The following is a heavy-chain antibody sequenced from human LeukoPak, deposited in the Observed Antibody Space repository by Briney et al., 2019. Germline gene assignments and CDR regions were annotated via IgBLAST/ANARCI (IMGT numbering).Heavy chain of an antibody. D-gene: IGHD2-2*01. CDR3: ARGYRCSRFSCSHFYYYMDV. CDR1: GFTFSNYA. Sequence: GGSLRLSCAASGFTFSNYAMHWVRQAPGKGLEWVAFLSYDGNNDYYVDSVKGRFTISRDNSKNTLYLQINNLRTEDTAVYYCARGYRCSRFSCSHFYYYMDVWGKGTTVTVSS. V-gene: IGHV3-30-3*01. J-gene: IGHJ6*03. CDR2: LSYDGNND.